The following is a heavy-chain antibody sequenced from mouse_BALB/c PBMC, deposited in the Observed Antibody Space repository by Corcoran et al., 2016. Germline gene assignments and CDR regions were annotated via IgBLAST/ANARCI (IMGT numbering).Heavy chain of an antibody. CDR1: GYTFTNYG. J-gene: IGHJ2*01. Sequence: QIQLVQSGPELKKPGETVKISCKASGYTFTNYGMNGVKQAPGKGLKWMGWINTYTGEPTYADDFKGRFAFSLETSASTAYLQINNLKNEDTATYFCAREDDYLYWGQGTTLTVSS. CDR2: INTYTGEP. V-gene: IGHV9-3-1*01. CDR3: AREDDYLY. D-gene: IGHD2-4*01.